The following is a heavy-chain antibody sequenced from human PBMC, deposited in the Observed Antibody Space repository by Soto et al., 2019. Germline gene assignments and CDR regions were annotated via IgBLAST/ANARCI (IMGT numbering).Heavy chain of an antibody. Sequence: QVQLQQWGAGLLKPSETLSLTCAVYGGSFSGYYWSWIRQPPGKGLEWIGEINHSGSTNYNPSLKSRVTISVDTSTNQFSRKLSSVTAADTAVYYCASKTNATRLDYWGQGTLVTVSS. J-gene: IGHJ4*02. CDR3: ASKTNATRLDY. CDR2: INHSGST. V-gene: IGHV4-34*01. CDR1: GGSFSGYY.